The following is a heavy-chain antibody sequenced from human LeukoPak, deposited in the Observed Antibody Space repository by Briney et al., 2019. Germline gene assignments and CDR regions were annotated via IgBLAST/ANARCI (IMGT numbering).Heavy chain of an antibody. J-gene: IGHJ4*02. CDR3: ARQTAMGRSGDY. Sequence: GESLKISCKASGYSFTSYWIGWVRQMPEKGLEWMGIIDPSDSETRYTPSFQGQVTISVDKSLTTADLQWNSLKASDTAMYYCARQTAMGRSGDYWGQGTLVTVSS. V-gene: IGHV5-51*01. D-gene: IGHD5-18*01. CDR2: IDPSDSET. CDR1: GYSFTSYW.